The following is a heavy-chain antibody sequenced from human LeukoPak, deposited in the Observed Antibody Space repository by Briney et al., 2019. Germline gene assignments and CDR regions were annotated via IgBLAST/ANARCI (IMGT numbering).Heavy chain of an antibody. D-gene: IGHD2/OR15-2a*01. CDR3: AKDEEVLLEYYFDY. CDR1: GFTFSSYA. V-gene: IGHV3-23*01. J-gene: IGHJ4*02. Sequence: GGSLRLSCAASGFTFSSYAMSWVRQAPGKGLEWVSAISGSGGSTYYADSVKGRFTISRDNSKNTLYPQMNSLRAEDTAVYYCAKDEEVLLEYYFDYWGQGTLVTVSS. CDR2: ISGSGGST.